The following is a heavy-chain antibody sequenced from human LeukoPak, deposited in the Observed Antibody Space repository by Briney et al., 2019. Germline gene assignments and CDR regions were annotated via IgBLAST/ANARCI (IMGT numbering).Heavy chain of an antibody. CDR3: ARLDYYDSTSSDY. CDR1: GFTFSSYE. Sequence: GGSLRLSCAASGFTFSSYEMNWVRQAPGKGLEWVSYISSSRSTIYYADSVKGRFTISRDNAKNSLYLQMNSLRAEDTAVYYCARLDYYDSTSSDYWGQGALVTVSS. CDR2: ISSSRSTI. V-gene: IGHV3-48*03. J-gene: IGHJ4*02. D-gene: IGHD3-22*01.